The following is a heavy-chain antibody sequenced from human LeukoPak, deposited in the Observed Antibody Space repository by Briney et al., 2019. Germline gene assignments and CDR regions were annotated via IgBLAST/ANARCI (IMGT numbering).Heavy chain of an antibody. CDR2: ISGSGGST. Sequence: QTGGSLRLSCAASGFTFSSYAMSWVRQAPGKGLEWVSGISGSGGSTYYADSVKGRFTISRDNSKNTLYLQMNSLRAEDTAVYYCARHLVPTAMLTAFGIWGQGTMVTVSS. J-gene: IGHJ3*02. D-gene: IGHD2-2*01. CDR1: GFTFSSYA. CDR3: ARHLVPTAMLTAFGI. V-gene: IGHV3-23*01.